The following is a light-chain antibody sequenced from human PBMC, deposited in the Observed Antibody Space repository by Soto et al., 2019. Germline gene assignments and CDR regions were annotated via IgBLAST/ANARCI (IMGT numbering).Light chain of an antibody. V-gene: IGKV3-11*01. CDR1: QSVSSY. CDR3: QQRSHRLPVYT. Sequence: EIVLTQSPATLSLSPGERATLSCRASQSVSSYLAWYQQKPGQAPRLLIYDASNRATGIPARFSGSGSGTDSAVTIRRLEPEDLAVSCGQQRSHRLPVYTVGHGTKL. CDR2: DAS. J-gene: IGKJ2*01.